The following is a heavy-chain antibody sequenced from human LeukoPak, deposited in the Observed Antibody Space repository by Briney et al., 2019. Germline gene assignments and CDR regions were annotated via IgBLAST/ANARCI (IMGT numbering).Heavy chain of an antibody. Sequence: SQTLXLTCAISGDSVSSNSAAWNWIRQSPSXGXEWLGRTYYRSKWXXNYAVSVKSRITINPDTSKNQFSLQLNSVTPEDTAVYYCARDLDWFDPWGQGTLVTVSS. CDR1: GDSVSSNSAA. J-gene: IGHJ5*02. CDR3: ARDLDWFDP. CDR2: TYYRSKWXX. V-gene: IGHV6-1*01.